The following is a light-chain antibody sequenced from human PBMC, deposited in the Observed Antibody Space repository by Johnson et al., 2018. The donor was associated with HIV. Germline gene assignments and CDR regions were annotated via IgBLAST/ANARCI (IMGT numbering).Light chain of an antibody. V-gene: IGLV1-51*01. CDR2: DNN. CDR3: GTWDSSLSVPYV. J-gene: IGLJ1*01. Sequence: QSVLTQPPSVSVAPGQKVTISCSGSSSNIGNNYVSWYQQLPGTAPKLLIYDNNKRPSGIPDRFSGSKSGTSATLAITGLQTGDEADYYCGTWDSSLSVPYVFGTGTKVTVL. CDR1: SSNIGNNY.